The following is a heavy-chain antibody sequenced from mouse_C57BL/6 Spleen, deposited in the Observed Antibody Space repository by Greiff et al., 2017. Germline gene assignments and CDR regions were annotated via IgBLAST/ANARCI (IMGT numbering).Heavy chain of an antibody. J-gene: IGHJ2*01. V-gene: IGHV5-9-1*02. CDR2: ISSGGDYI. CDR1: GFTFSSYA. D-gene: IGHD3-2*02. CDR3: TSGSSGYYFDY. Sequence: EVMLVESGEGLVKPGGSLKLSCAASGFTFSSYAMSWVRQTPEKRLAWVAYISSGGDYIYYADPVKGRFTISRDNARNTLYLQMSSLKSEDTAMYYCTSGSSGYYFDYWGQGTTLTVSS.